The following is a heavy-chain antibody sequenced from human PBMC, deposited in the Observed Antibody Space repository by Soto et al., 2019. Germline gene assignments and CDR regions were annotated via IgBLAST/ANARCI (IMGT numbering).Heavy chain of an antibody. CDR1: GYTFTGYY. CDR3: ARGIRSGSLGIFDY. V-gene: IGHV1-2*02. D-gene: IGHD1-26*01. J-gene: IGHJ4*02. Sequence: GASVKVSCKASGYTFTGYYMHWVRQAPGQGLEWMGWINPNSDITNFAQKFQGRVTMTRDTSITTAYMELSRLRSDDTAVYYCARGIRSGSLGIFDYWGQGTLVTVSS. CDR2: INPNSDIT.